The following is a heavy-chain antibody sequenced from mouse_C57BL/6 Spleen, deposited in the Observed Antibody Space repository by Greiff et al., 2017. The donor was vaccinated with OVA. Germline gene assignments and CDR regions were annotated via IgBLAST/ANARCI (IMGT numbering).Heavy chain of an antibody. J-gene: IGHJ1*03. CDR1: GFTFSDYG. D-gene: IGHD1-2*01. CDR2: ISSGSSTI. Sequence: EVMLVESGGGLVKPGGSLKLSCAASGFTFSDYGMHWVRQASEKGLEWVAYISSGSSTIYYADTVKGRFTISRDNAKNTLFLQMTSLRSEDTAMYYCARQSTTAPDWYFDVWGTGTTVTVSS. CDR3: ARQSTTAPDWYFDV. V-gene: IGHV5-17*01.